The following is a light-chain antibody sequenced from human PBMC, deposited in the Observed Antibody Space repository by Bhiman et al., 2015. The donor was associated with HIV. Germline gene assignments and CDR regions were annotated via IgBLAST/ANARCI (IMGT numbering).Light chain of an antibody. CDR3: AAWDDSPSGLTWV. J-gene: IGLJ3*02. V-gene: IGLV2-14*02. CDR2: EVN. CDR1: SSDVGSYNL. Sequence: QSALTQPASVSGSPGQSITISCTGTSSDVGSYNLVSWYQQYPGKAPKLMIYEVNKRPSGVPDRFSGSRSGTSASLDISGLQPGDEGLYICAAWDDSPSGLTWVFGGGTYVTVL.